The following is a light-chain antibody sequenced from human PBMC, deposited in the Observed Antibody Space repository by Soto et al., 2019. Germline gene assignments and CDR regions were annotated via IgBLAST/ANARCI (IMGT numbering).Light chain of an antibody. CDR2: EVS. J-gene: IGLJ1*01. V-gene: IGLV2-14*01. CDR1: SSDVGGNKY. Sequence: QSVLTQPASVSGSPGQSITISCTGTSSDVGGNKYVSWYQQHPGEAPKLMIYEVSNRPSGVSNRFSGSKSGNTASLTISGLQAEDEADYYCSSYKSSSTYVFGTGTKVTVL. CDR3: SSYKSSSTYV.